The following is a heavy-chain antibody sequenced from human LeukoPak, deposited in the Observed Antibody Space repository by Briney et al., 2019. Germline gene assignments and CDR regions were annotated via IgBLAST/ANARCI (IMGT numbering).Heavy chain of an antibody. CDR3: ARVQGSGWYYYYYYMDV. CDR1: GYTFTGYY. V-gene: IGHV1-8*03. D-gene: IGHD6-25*01. J-gene: IGHJ6*03. CDR2: MNPNSGNT. Sequence: ASVKVSCKASGYTFTGYYKHWVRQATGQGLEWMGWMNPNSGNTGYAQKFQGRVTITRNTSISTAYMELSSLRSEDTAVYYCARVQGSGWYYYYYYMDVWGKGTTVTVSS.